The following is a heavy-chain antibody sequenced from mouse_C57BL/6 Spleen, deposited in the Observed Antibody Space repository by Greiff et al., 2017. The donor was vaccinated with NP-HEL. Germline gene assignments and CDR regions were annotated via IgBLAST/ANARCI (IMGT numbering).Heavy chain of an antibody. D-gene: IGHD2-3*01. CDR3: ARNYDGYYYFDY. CDR1: GFTFSDYG. J-gene: IGHJ2*01. Sequence: EVQGVESGGGLVKPGGSLKLSCAASGFTFSDYGMHWVRQAPETGLEWVAYISSGSSTIYYADTVKGRFTISRANAKNTLFLQMTSLRSEDTAMYYCARNYDGYYYFDYWGQGTTLTVSS. CDR2: ISSGSSTI. V-gene: IGHV5-17*01.